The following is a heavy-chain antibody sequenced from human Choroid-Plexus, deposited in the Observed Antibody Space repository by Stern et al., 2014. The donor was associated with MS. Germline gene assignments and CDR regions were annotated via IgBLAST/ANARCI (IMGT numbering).Heavy chain of an antibody. CDR2: VSYDGSNK. D-gene: IGHD2/OR15-2a*01. V-gene: IGHV3-30*18. Sequence: VHLVESGGGVVQPGRPLRLSCVASGFTFCSCAMHWVRQAPGKGLEWVAGVSYDGSNKYYADSVKGRFTISRDNSQNTLYMQMSSLRPEDTAVYYCAKDRQYLTYFFDHWGQGSLVTVSS. CDR1: GFTFCSCA. J-gene: IGHJ5*02. CDR3: AKDRQYLTYFFDH.